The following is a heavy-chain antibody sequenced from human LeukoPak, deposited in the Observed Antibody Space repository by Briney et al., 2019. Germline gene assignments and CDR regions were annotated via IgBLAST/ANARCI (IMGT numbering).Heavy chain of an antibody. CDR3: VKDLRRLHQVDRGMYFDY. D-gene: IGHD3-10*01. CDR1: GFIFSSYY. CDR2: ITTNGGST. Sequence: GGSLRLSCSASGFIFSSYYMHWARQAAGKGLEYVSAITTNGGSTYYADSVKGRFTISRDNSKNTLYLQMSSLRADDTAVYYCVKDLRRLHQVDRGMYFDYWGQGTLVTVSS. V-gene: IGHV3-64D*09. J-gene: IGHJ4*02.